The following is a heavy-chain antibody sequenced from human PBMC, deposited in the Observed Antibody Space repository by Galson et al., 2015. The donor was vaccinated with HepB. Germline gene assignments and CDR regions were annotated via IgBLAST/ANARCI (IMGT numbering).Heavy chain of an antibody. CDR2: ISSSSSTI. J-gene: IGHJ6*02. D-gene: IGHD6-13*01. CDR1: GFTFSSYS. Sequence: SLRLSCAASGFTFSSYSMNWVRQAPGKGLEWVSYISSSSSTIYYADSVKGRFTISRDNAKNSLYLQMNSLRDEDTAVYYCARVVKQQLVPYYYYYGMDVWGQGTTVTVSS. CDR3: ARVVKQQLVPYYYYYGMDV. V-gene: IGHV3-48*02.